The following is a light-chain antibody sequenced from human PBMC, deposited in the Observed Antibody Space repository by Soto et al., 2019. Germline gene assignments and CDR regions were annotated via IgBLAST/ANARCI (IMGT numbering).Light chain of an antibody. CDR3: QQRSNWIT. Sequence: ETVLTQAPGTLSSSPGERPTLSCRASQSVSSYLAWYEQKPGQAPXXLIYDASNRVTGIPARLSGSGSGTEFTPTIRSIEPEYSAIDYCQQRSNWITFGQGTRLEIK. CDR1: QSVSSY. CDR2: DAS. J-gene: IGKJ5*01. V-gene: IGKV3-11*01.